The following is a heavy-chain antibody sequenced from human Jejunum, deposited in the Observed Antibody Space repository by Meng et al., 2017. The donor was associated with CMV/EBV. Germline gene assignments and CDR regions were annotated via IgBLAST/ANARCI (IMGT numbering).Heavy chain of an antibody. V-gene: IGHV4-39*02. Sequence: GGSNFITTCYWSWIRQSPGKGLEWIGSVYYSGSADYNPTLKSRVTISIDTSKNHFSLKLTSATAADTAVYYCAKTFLSSPYNYFDPWGQGTLVTVSS. CDR1: GGSNFITTCY. CDR2: VYYSGSA. D-gene: IGHD2/OR15-2a*01. CDR3: AKTFLSSPYNYFDP. J-gene: IGHJ5*02.